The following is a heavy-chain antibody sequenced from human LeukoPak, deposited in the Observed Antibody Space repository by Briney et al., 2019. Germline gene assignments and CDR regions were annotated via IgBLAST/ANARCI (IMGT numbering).Heavy chain of an antibody. CDR2: IIPIFGTA. J-gene: IGHJ4*02. CDR1: GGTFSSYA. Sequence: SVKVSCKASGGTFSSYAISWVRQAPGQGLEWMGGIIPIFGTANYAQKFQGGVTITADESTSTAYMELSSLRSEDTAVYYCARAGRITMIVVVTNLDYWGQGTLVTVSS. CDR3: ARAGRITMIVVVTNLDY. V-gene: IGHV1-69*01. D-gene: IGHD3-22*01.